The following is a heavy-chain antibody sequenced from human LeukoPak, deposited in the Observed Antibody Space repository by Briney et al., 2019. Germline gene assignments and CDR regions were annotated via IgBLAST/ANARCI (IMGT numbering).Heavy chain of an antibody. Sequence: GGSLILSCAASGFTFSSYSMNWVRQAPGKGLEWVSSISSSSSYIYYADSVKGRFTISRDNAKNSLYLQMNSLRAEDTAVYYCARDLTLDTDYWGQGTLVTVSS. CDR2: ISSSSSYI. D-gene: IGHD4/OR15-4a*01. J-gene: IGHJ4*02. CDR1: GFTFSSYS. V-gene: IGHV3-21*01. CDR3: ARDLTLDTDY.